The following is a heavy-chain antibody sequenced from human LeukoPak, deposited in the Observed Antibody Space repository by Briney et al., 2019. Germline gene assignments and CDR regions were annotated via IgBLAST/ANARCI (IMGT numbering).Heavy chain of an antibody. Sequence: ASVKVSCKVSGYTLTELSMHWVRQAPGKGLEWIGGFDPEDGETIYAQKFQGRVTMTEDTSTDTAYMELSSLRSEDTAVYYCATILGYCSSTSCSSRNWFDPWGQGTLVTVSS. CDR1: GYTLTELS. D-gene: IGHD2-2*01. CDR3: ATILGYCSSTSCSSRNWFDP. J-gene: IGHJ5*02. V-gene: IGHV1-24*01. CDR2: FDPEDGET.